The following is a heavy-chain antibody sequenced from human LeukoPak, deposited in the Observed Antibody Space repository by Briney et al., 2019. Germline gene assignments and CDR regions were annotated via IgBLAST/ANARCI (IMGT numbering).Heavy chain of an antibody. J-gene: IGHJ6*02. CDR1: GFTVSSYA. Sequence: PGGSLRLSCAASGFTVSSYAMHWVRQPIGKGLEWVSALGIAGDTFYPGSVKGRFTISRDNSKNTLYLQMNSLRAEDTAVYYCARGGGYDILTGYYYYYGMDVWGQGTTVTVSS. D-gene: IGHD3-9*01. CDR3: ARGGGYDILTGYYYYYGMDV. V-gene: IGHV3-13*01. CDR2: LGIAGDT.